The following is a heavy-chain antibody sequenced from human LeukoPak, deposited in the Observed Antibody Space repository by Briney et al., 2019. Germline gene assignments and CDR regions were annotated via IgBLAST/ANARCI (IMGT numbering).Heavy chain of an antibody. CDR1: GGSISSSLYY. Sequence: PSETLSLTCTVSGGSISSSLYYWSWIRQPPGKGLEWIGEINHSGSTNYNPSLKSRVTISVDTSKNQFSLKLSSVTAADTAVYYCARGGLGARPTRKESKRQYYFDYWGQGTLVTVSS. CDR2: INHSGST. CDR3: ARGGLGARPTRKESKRQYYFDY. V-gene: IGHV4-39*07. D-gene: IGHD6-6*01. J-gene: IGHJ4*02.